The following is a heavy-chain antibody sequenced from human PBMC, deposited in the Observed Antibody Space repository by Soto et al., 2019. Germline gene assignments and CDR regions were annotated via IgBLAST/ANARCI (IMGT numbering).Heavy chain of an antibody. Sequence: EVQLVESGGGLVKPGGSTRLSCAASGFTFIYAWMTWVRQAPGKGLEWVARIKGKGGNGATDYAAPVKGRYTISRDDSRNTLYLQMTSLKTDDPAVYYCTAGDGRTDNDFWGQGTLVTVSP. CDR3: TAGDGRTDNDF. CDR1: GFTFIYAW. D-gene: IGHD2-21*02. CDR2: IKGKGGNGAT. V-gene: IGHV3-15*01. J-gene: IGHJ4*02.